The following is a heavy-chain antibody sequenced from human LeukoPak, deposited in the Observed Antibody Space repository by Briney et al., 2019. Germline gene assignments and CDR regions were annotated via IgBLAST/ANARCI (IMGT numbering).Heavy chain of an antibody. J-gene: IGHJ4*02. V-gene: IGHV4-59*13. CDR2: IYDSGTS. CDR3: ARSNGWYSFDY. Sequence: SETLSLTCTVSGGSISNYFWSWIRHPPGRGLEWVAYIYDSGTSNYNPSLKSRVTISVDTPKNQFSLSLSSVTAADTAVYYCARSNGWYSFDYWGQGTLVTVSS. CDR1: GGSISNYF. D-gene: IGHD6-19*01.